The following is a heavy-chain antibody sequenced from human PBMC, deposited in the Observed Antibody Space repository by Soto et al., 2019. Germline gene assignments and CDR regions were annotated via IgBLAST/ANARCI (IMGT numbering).Heavy chain of an antibody. V-gene: IGHV1-69*01. Sequence: QVQLVQSGAEVKKPGSSVKVSCKASGVTFSSYAISWVRQAPGQWLEWMGGIIPILGTANYAEKFQGRGTITADESTSTAYMELSSLRSEDTAVYYCARAWTRTGTTSAYGMDVWGQGTTVTVSS. J-gene: IGHJ6*02. CDR3: ARAWTRTGTTSAYGMDV. CDR1: GVTFSSYA. CDR2: IIPILGTA. D-gene: IGHD1-7*01.